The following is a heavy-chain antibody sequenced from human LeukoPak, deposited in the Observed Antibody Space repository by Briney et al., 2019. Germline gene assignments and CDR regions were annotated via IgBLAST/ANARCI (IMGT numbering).Heavy chain of an antibody. CDR1: GLTVSSNS. CDR2: IYSGGST. V-gene: IGHV3-53*01. D-gene: IGHD4/OR15-4a*01. CDR3: ARRAGAYSHPCDY. Sequence: PGGSLRLSCAASGLTVSSNSMSWVRQAPGKGLEWVSFIYSGGSTYYADSVKGRFTISRDNSKNTLYLQMNSLRADDTAVYYCARRAGAYSHPCDYWGQGTLVTVSS. J-gene: IGHJ4*02.